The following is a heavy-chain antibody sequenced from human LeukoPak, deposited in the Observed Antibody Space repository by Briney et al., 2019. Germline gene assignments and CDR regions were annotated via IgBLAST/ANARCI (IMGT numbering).Heavy chain of an antibody. CDR3: ARSRPSYYDYVWGSRPLRGNWFDP. J-gene: IGHJ5*02. V-gene: IGHV4-4*07. D-gene: IGHD3-16*01. CDR1: GGSISSYY. CDR2: IYTSGST. Sequence: ASETLSLTCTVSGGSISSYYWSWIRQPAGKGLEWIGRIYTSGSTNYNPSLKSRVTMSVDTSKNQFSLKLCSVTAADTAVYYCARSRPSYYDYVWGSRPLRGNWFDPWGQGTLVTVSS.